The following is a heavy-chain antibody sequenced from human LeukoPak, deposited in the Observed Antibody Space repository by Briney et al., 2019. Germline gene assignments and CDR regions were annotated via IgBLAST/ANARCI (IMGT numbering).Heavy chain of an antibody. V-gene: IGHV3-30-3*01. CDR1: GFTFSSYA. J-gene: IGHJ6*03. CDR3: ARSDYAYYYYMDV. CDR2: ISYDGSNK. Sequence: GRSLRLSCAASGFTFSSYAMHWVRQAPGKGLEWVAVISYDGSNKYYADSVKGRFTISRDNSKNTLYLQMNSLRAEDTAVYYCARSDYAYYYYMDVWGKGTTVTVSS.